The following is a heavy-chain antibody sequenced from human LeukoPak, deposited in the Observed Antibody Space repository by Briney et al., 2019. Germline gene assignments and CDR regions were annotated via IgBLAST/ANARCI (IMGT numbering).Heavy chain of an antibody. CDR1: GGSISSGGYY. CDR2: IYYSGST. V-gene: IGHV4-31*03. Sequence: PSQTLSLTCTVSGGSISSGGYYWSWIRQHPGKGLEWIGYIYYSGSTYYNPSLKSRVTISVDTSKNQFSLKLSSVTAADTAVYYCARCVAATHWFDPWGQGTLSPSPQ. D-gene: IGHD2-15*01. CDR3: ARCVAATHWFDP. J-gene: IGHJ5*02.